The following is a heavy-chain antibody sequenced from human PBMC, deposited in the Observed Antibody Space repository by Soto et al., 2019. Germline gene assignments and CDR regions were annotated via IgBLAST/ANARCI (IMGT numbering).Heavy chain of an antibody. J-gene: IGHJ6*03. CDR3: AKDLAGDYDFWSGYYTVRYYYYYMDV. CDR2: ISGSGGST. D-gene: IGHD3-3*01. V-gene: IGHV3-23*01. Sequence: GGSLRLSCAASGFTFSSYAMSWVRQAPGKGLEWVSAISGSGGSTYYADSVKGRFTISRDNSKNTLYLQMNSLRAEDTAVYYCAKDLAGDYDFWSGYYTVRYYYYYMDVWGKGTTVTVSS. CDR1: GFTFSSYA.